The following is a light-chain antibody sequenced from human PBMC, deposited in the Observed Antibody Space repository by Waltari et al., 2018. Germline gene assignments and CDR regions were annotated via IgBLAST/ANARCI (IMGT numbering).Light chain of an antibody. CDR1: QSASKY. CDR2: DAS. Sequence: EIVLTQSPATLSLSPGESATLSCRASQSASKYVAWYQQRPGQPPRLLIYDASNRAAGVPDRFDAFGSGTDFTLTINSLEPEDFAVYYCQQRNDWPLTFGGGTRVEIK. V-gene: IGKV3-11*01. J-gene: IGKJ4*01. CDR3: QQRNDWPLT.